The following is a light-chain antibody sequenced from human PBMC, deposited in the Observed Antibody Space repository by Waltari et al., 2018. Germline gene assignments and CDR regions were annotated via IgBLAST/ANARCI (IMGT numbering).Light chain of an antibody. CDR2: YGS. CDR1: QRLLYSPNNKNY. J-gene: IGKJ2*01. Sequence: DSQITQAPASLAVGLGGRATINCKSSQRLLYSPNNKNYLAWYQQKPGQPPTLLIYYGSTRQCAVPARFTGSGSGTDVSPPISSLEADDVAVYYCQQYYPSPQYTFGQGTKLEIK. CDR3: QQYYPSPQYT. V-gene: IGKV4-1*01.